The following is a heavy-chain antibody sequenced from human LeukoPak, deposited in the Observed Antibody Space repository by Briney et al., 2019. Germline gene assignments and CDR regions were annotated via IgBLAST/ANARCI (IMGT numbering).Heavy chain of an antibody. J-gene: IGHJ4*02. CDR2: INPRGGST. D-gene: IGHD2-8*02. Sequence: ASVKVSCKASGYPFIDYYMHWLRQAPGQGHEWMGVINPRGGSTSYAQKFQDRVTMTRDTSTSTVYMELSSLTSEDTAVYYCARKSTGNYGGFYFDYWGQGTLVTVSS. CDR3: ARKSTGNYGGFYFDY. CDR1: GYPFIDYY. V-gene: IGHV1-46*01.